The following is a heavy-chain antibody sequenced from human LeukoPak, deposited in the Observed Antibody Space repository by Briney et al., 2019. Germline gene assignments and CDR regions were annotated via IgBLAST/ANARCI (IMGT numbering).Heavy chain of an antibody. J-gene: IGHJ4*02. CDR2: INHSGST. V-gene: IGHV4-34*01. CDR3: ARGRALTIFGVVGFYDY. D-gene: IGHD3-3*01. CDR1: GGSFSGYY. Sequence: SETLSLTCAVYGGSFSGYYWSWIRQPPGKGLEWIGGINHSGSTNYNPSLKSRVTISVDTSKNQFSLKLSSVTAADTAVYYCARGRALTIFGVVGFYDYWGQGTLVTVSS.